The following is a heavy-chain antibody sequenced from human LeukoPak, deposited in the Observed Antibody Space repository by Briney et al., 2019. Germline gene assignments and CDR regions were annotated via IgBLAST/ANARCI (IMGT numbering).Heavy chain of an antibody. J-gene: IGHJ4*02. CDR2: ISYDGSNK. CDR3: ARDPHDYGAGYFDY. D-gene: IGHD4-17*01. V-gene: IGHV3-30-3*01. Sequence: GGSLRLSCAASGFAVSTSWMGWVRQAPGKGLEWVAVISYDGSNKYYADSVKGRFTISRDNSKNTLYLQMNSLRAEDTAVYYCARDPHDYGAGYFDYWGQGTLVTVSS. CDR1: GFAVSTSW.